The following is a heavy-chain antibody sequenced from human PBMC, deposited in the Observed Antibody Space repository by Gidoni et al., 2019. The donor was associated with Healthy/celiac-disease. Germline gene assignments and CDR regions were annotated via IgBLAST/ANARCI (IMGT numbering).Heavy chain of an antibody. CDR1: GGAFSGYY. V-gene: IGHV4-34*01. CDR2: INHSGST. CDR3: ARGRGYSGYDCGGSCRYFDY. J-gene: IGHJ4*02. Sequence: QVQLQQWGAGLLKPSETLSLTCAVYGGAFSGYYWSWIRQPPGKGLEWIGEINHSGSTNYNPSLKSRVTISVDTSKNQFSLKLSSVTAADTAVYYCARGRGYSGYDCGGSCRYFDYWGQGTLVTVSS. D-gene: IGHD5-12*01.